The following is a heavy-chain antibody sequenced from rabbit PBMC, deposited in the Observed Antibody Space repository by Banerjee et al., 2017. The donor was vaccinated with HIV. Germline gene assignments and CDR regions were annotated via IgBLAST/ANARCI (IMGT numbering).Heavy chain of an antibody. Sequence: QSLEESGGDLVKPGASLTLTCKASGFDLSSYYDMCWVRQAPGKGLEWIGYIYTGSGSTYYASWAKGRFTVSKTSSTTVTLQMTSLTAADTATYFCARGVGSAAYYGRAYNLWGPGTLVTVS. J-gene: IGHJ4*01. D-gene: IGHD1-1*01. V-gene: IGHV1S40*01. CDR3: ARGVGSAAYYGRAYNL. CDR2: IYTGSGST. CDR1: GFDLSSYYD.